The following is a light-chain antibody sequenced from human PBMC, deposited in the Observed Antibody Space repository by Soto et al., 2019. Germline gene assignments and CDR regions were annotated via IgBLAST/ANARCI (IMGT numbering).Light chain of an antibody. V-gene: IGKV1-5*01. J-gene: IGKJ5*01. Sequence: DIQMTQSPSTLSASVGDRVTITCRASQSISSWLAWYQQKPGKAPKFLIYDASNLESGVPSRFSGSGSGTEFTLTISRLEPEDFSVYYCQQRYNWPITFGQGTRLEIK. CDR2: DAS. CDR1: QSISSW. CDR3: QQRYNWPIT.